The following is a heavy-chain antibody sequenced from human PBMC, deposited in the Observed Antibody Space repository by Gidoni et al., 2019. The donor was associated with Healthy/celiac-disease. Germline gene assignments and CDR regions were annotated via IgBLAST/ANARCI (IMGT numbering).Heavy chain of an antibody. Sequence: QVQLVQSGAEVKTPGASVKVSCKASGYTFTGYYMHWVRQAPGKGLEWMGWINPNSGGTNYAQKFQGRVTMTRDTSSSTAYMELSRLRSDDTAVYYGARDQAIVGATPNWFDPWGQGTLVTVSS. V-gene: IGHV1-2*02. D-gene: IGHD1-26*01. CDR1: GYTFTGYY. CDR3: ARDQAIVGATPNWFDP. CDR2: INPNSGGT. J-gene: IGHJ5*02.